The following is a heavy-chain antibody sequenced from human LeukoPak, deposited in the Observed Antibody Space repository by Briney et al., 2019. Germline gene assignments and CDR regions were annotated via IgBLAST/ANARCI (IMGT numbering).Heavy chain of an antibody. D-gene: IGHD3-22*01. Sequence: SVKVSCKASGGTFSSYAISWVRQAPGQGLEWMGGIIPIFGTANYAQKFQGRVTITADESTSTAYMELSSLRSEDTAVYYCAREGGDSSGYYPYYFDYWGQGTLVTVSS. CDR3: AREGGDSSGYYPYYFDY. J-gene: IGHJ4*02. CDR1: GGTFSSYA. CDR2: IIPIFGTA. V-gene: IGHV1-69*13.